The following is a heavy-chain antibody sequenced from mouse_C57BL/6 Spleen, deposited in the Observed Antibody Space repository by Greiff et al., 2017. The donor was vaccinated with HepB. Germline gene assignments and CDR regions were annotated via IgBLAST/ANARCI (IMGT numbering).Heavy chain of an antibody. CDR1: GYTFTDYY. Sequence: EVQLQQSGPELVKPGASVKISCKASGYTFTDYYMNWVKQSHGKSLEWIGDINPNNGGTSYNQKFKGKATLTVDKSSSTAYMELRSLTSEDSAVYYCARMVYPYYAMDYWGQGTSVTVSS. D-gene: IGHD2-1*01. V-gene: IGHV1-26*01. J-gene: IGHJ4*01. CDR2: INPNNGGT. CDR3: ARMVYPYYAMDY.